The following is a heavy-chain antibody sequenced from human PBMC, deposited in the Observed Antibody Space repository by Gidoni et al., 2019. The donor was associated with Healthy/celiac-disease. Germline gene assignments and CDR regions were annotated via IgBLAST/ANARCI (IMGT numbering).Heavy chain of an antibody. CDR2: ISWNSGSI. D-gene: IGHD5-12*01. CDR1: GFTFDDYA. CDR3: AKDIGDGYNSYFDY. V-gene: IGHV3-9*01. J-gene: IGHJ4*02. Sequence: EVQLVESGGGLVQPGRSLRLSCVASGFTFDDYAMHWVRQAPGKGLEWVSGISWNSGSIGYADSVKGRFTISRDNAKNSLYLQMNSLRAEDTALYYCAKDIGDGYNSYFDYWGQGTLVTVSS.